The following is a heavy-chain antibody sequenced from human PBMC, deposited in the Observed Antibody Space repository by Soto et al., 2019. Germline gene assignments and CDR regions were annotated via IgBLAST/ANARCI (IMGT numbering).Heavy chain of an antibody. CDR3: ARDQPGYSYGYGLGY. V-gene: IGHV3-21*01. D-gene: IGHD5-18*01. CDR1: GFTFSSYS. Sequence: EVQLVESGGGLVKPGGSLRLSCAASGFTFSSYSMNWVRQAPGKGLEWVSSISSSSSYIYYADSVKGRFTISRDNAKNSMXRQINSXXAEDTAVYYCARDQPGYSYGYGLGYWGQGTLVTVSS. J-gene: IGHJ4*02. CDR2: ISSSSSYI.